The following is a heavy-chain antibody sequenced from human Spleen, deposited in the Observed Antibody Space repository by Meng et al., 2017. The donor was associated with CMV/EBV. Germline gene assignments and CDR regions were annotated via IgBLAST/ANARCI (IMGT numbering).Heavy chain of an antibody. V-gene: IGHV1-46*01. CDR1: GYTFTSYY. D-gene: IGHD2-2*01. Sequence: ASVKVSCKASGYTFTSYYMHWVRQAPGQGLERMGVINPSSGSTNYAQKFQGRVTMTRDTSKSTVYLEVSSLRSEDTAVYVCARVPAANSYYYGMDVWGQGTTVTVSS. CDR2: INPSSGST. J-gene: IGHJ6*02. CDR3: ARVPAANSYYYGMDV.